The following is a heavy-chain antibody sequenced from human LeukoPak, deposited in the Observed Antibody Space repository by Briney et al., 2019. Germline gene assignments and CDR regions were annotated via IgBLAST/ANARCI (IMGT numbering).Heavy chain of an antibody. D-gene: IGHD6-19*01. V-gene: IGHV3-30-3*01. CDR1: GFTFWTYS. Sequence: PGRSLRLSCAASGFTFWTYSMHWVRQAPGKGLEWVAIISCDGTIINYADSVKGRFSISRDNSKNTLYLQMDSLRVEDTAVYYCAKDHRWLVDYWGQGSLVTVSS. CDR3: AKDHRWLVDY. CDR2: ISCDGTII. J-gene: IGHJ4*02.